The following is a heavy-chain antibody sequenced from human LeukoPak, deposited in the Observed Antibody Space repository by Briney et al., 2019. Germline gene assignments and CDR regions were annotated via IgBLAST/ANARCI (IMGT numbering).Heavy chain of an antibody. CDR2: ISTDSRSI. CDR1: GFTFSSYN. V-gene: IGHV3-21*06. Sequence: GGSLRLSCAASGFTFSSYNMNWVRQAPGKGLEWVSTISTDSRSIYYADSVKGRFTVSRDNANNLLYLQMDSLRAEDTAVYYCARHYCGAGGCSGRNFDYWGQGAPVTVSS. CDR3: ARHYCGAGGCSGRNFDY. J-gene: IGHJ4*02. D-gene: IGHD2-21*01.